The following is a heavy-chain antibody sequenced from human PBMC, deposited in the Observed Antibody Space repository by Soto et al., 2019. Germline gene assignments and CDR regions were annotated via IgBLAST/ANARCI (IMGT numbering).Heavy chain of an antibody. D-gene: IGHD2-21*01. CDR3: SRVCGGDYHHGTDV. Sequence: QVQLQESGPGLVKPSQTLSLTCTVSGGSISSGGYYWSWIRQHPGKGLEWIGYIYYSGSTYYNPSLKSRVTISVHTSQNQFSLKLSSVTAADTDVYYCSRVCGGDYHHGTDVWGQGTTVTVSS. CDR2: IYYSGST. CDR1: GGSISSGGYY. J-gene: IGHJ6*02. V-gene: IGHV4-31*03.